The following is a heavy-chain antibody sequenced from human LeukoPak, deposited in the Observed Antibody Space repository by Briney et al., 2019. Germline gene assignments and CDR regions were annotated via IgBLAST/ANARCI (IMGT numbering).Heavy chain of an antibody. D-gene: IGHD7-27*01. CDR1: GYSFTSYW. V-gene: IGHV5-51*01. CDR2: IYPGDSDT. CDR3: ARLAGDWGTPYYFDY. J-gene: IGHJ4*02. Sequence: GESLKISCKGSGYSFTSYWIGWVRQMPGKGLEWMGIIYPGDSDTRYSPSFQGQVTISVDKSISTAYLQWSSLKASDTAMYYCARLAGDWGTPYYFDYWGQGTLVTVSS.